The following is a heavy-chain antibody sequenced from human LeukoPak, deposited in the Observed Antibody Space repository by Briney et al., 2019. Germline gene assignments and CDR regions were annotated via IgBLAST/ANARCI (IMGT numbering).Heavy chain of an antibody. CDR1: GYTFTSYD. V-gene: IGHV1-8*01. Sequence: ASVKVSCKASGYTFTSYDINWVRQATGQGLEWMGWMNPNSGNTGYAQKFQGRVTMTRNTSISTAYMELSSLRSEDTAVYYCARDNPHYYDSSGFFDYWGQGTLVTVSS. J-gene: IGHJ4*02. CDR2: MNPNSGNT. D-gene: IGHD3-22*01. CDR3: ARDNPHYYDSSGFFDY.